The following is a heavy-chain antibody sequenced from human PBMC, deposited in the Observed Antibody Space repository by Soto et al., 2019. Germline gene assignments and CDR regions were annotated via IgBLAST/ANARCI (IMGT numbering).Heavy chain of an antibody. CDR3: AHNDDYANESFRN. J-gene: IGHJ1*01. CDR2: IYGDDDQ. Sequence: QITLKESGPTLVNPTQTLTLTCTYSGFSINSAAVGEGWVRQPPGKALEWLALIYGDDDQRYTPSLKGRLTITQDTSKNQVFLRITNLDTVDTATYYCAHNDDYANESFRNWGQGTLVIVSS. CDR1: GFSINSAAVG. D-gene: IGHD4-17*01. V-gene: IGHV2-5*02.